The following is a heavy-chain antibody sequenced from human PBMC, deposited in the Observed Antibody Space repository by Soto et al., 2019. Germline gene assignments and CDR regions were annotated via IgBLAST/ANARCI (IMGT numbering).Heavy chain of an antibody. CDR2: IIPIFGTA. J-gene: IGHJ6*02. V-gene: IGHV1-69*13. CDR1: GGTFSSYA. CDR3: ARYCSGGSCYALGYYYGMYA. Sequence: GASVKVSCKASGGTFSSYAISWVRQAPGQGLEWMGGIIPIFGTANYAQKFQGRVTITADESTSTDYMELSSLRSEDTAVYYCARYCSGGSCYALGYYYGMYAWGQGTTVTVSS. D-gene: IGHD2-15*01.